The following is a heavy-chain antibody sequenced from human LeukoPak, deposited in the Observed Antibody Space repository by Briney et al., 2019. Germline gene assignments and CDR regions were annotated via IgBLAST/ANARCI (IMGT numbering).Heavy chain of an antibody. CDR2: IKSKTDGGTT. V-gene: IGHV3-15*07. Sequence: PGGSLRLSCAASGFTFSNAWMNWVRQAPGKGLEWVGRIKSKTDGGTTDYAAPVKGRFTISRDNSKNTLYLQMNSLRAEDTAVYYCARVYPPYDSSGYPRGYNWFDPWGQGTLVTVSS. CDR3: ARVYPPYDSSGYPRGYNWFDP. D-gene: IGHD3-22*01. CDR1: GFTFSNAW. J-gene: IGHJ5*02.